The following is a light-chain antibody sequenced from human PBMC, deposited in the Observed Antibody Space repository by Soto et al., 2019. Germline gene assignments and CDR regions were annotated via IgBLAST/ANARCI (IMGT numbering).Light chain of an antibody. J-gene: IGKJ4*01. V-gene: IGKV1-8*01. CDR3: QQYYSYPSLT. CDR2: AAS. CDR1: QGISSY. Sequence: AIRMTQSPSSLSASTGDRVTITCQASQGISSYLAWYQQKPGKAPKLLIYAASTLQSGVPSRFSGSGSGTDFTLTISCLQSEDFATYYCQQYYSYPSLTFGGGTKVEIK.